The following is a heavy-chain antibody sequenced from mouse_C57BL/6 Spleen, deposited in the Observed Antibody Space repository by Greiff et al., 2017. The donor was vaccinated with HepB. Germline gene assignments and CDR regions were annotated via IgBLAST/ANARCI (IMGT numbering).Heavy chain of an antibody. CDR1: GYAFSSSW. D-gene: IGHD4-1*01. Sequence: VQLQQSGPELVKPGASVKISCKASGYAFSSSWMNWVKQRPGKGLEWIGRIYPGDGDTNYNGKSKGKATLTADKSSSTAYMQLSSLTSEDSAVYFCAKLDWYFDVWGTGTTVTVSS. J-gene: IGHJ1*03. CDR2: IYPGDGDT. CDR3: AKLDWYFDV. V-gene: IGHV1-82*01.